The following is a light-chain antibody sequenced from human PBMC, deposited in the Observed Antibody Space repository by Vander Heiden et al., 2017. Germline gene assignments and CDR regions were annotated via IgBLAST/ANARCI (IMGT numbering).Light chain of an antibody. V-gene: IGLV2-14*01. Sequence: QSALTQPASVSGSPGQSITISCTGTSSDVSGCNYVSWYQQHPGKAPKLMIYEVSNRPSGVSNRFSGSKSGNTASLTISGLQAEDEADYYCSSYTSSPYVFGTGTKVTVL. CDR1: SSDVSGCNY. CDR2: EVS. J-gene: IGLJ1*01. CDR3: SSYTSSPYV.